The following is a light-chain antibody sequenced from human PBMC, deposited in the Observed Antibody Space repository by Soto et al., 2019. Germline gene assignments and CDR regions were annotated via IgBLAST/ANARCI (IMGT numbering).Light chain of an antibody. V-gene: IGKV1-5*03. CDR1: QSIRDW. J-gene: IGKJ1*01. Sequence: DIQMTQSPSTLSASVVDRVTITFRASQSIRDWLAWYQQIPGKAPKLLIYKASNLETGVPSRFSGTGSGTEFTLTISSLQPDDFATYYCQHYNSYSEAFGQGTKVDIK. CDR3: QHYNSYSEA. CDR2: KAS.